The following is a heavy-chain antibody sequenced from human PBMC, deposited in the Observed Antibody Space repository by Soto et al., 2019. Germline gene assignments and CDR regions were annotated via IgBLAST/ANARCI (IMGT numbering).Heavy chain of an antibody. CDR3: VRVRMGTNRGVESYDYPMDF. D-gene: IGHD5-12*01. Sequence: QVPLVESGGTLVKPGRSLTLSCAASGFTFADYSLNWIRQAPGKGLEWVSYISSDDNSIYYAESVRGRFTVSRDNAKKSLFLHMSSLGVEDTAIYYGVRVRMGTNRGVESYDYPMDFWGQGTTVTVSS. J-gene: IGHJ6*02. CDR1: GFTFADYS. V-gene: IGHV3-11*01. CDR2: ISSDDNSI.